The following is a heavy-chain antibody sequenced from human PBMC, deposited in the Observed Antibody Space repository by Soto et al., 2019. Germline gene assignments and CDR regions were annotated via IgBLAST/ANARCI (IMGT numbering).Heavy chain of an antibody. D-gene: IGHD2-2*01. CDR3: ARGTQLPYYFDY. CDR1: GGSISIYY. V-gene: IGHV4-59*01. J-gene: IGHJ4*02. Sequence: PSETLSLTCTVSGGSISIYYWSWIRQPPGKGLEWIGYIYCSGSTNYNPSLKSRVTISEDTSKNQFSLKLSSVTAADTAMYYCARGTQLPYYFDYWGQGTLVTVSS. CDR2: IYCSGST.